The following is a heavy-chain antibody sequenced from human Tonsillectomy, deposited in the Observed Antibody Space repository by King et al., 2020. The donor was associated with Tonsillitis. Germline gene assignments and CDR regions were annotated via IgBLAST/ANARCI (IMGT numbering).Heavy chain of an antibody. CDR3: ARASRYYYGSGSYSYYYYYYMDV. CDR2: IYYSGST. CDR1: GGSISSYY. V-gene: IGHV4-59*01. J-gene: IGHJ6*03. D-gene: IGHD3-10*01. Sequence: VQLQESGPGLVKPSETLSLTCTVSGGSISSYYWSWIRQPPGKGLEWIGYIYYSGSTNYNPSPKSRVTISVDTSKNQFSLKLSSVTAADTAVYYCARASRYYYGSGSYSYYYYYYMDVWGKGTTVTVSS.